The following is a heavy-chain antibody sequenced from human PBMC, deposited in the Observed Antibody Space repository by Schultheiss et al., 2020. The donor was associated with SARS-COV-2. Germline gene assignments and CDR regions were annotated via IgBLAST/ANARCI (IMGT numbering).Heavy chain of an antibody. J-gene: IGHJ4*02. Sequence: GESLKISCAASGFTFSSYGMHWVRQAPGKGLEWVAVISYDGSNKYYADSVKGRFTISRDNARNSLYLQMNSLSAEDAAVYYCGQRRYSFAYGFWGQGTLVTVSS. CDR2: ISYDGSNK. D-gene: IGHD5-18*01. V-gene: IGHV3-30*03. CDR3: GQRRYSFAYGF. CDR1: GFTFSSYG.